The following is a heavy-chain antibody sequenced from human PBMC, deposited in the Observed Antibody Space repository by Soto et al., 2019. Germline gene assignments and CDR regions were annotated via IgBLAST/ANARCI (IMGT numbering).Heavy chain of an antibody. D-gene: IGHD1-26*01. CDR3: AQDRVQSNNVWDPLDI. Sequence: HPGGSLRLSCAASGFTFSSFGMHWVRQAPGKGLEWVSLIWYDGSKKSYGDSVKGRFTISRDNSRNTVYLQMNSLRADDTAVYYCAQDRVQSNNVWDPLDIWGQGTMVTVSS. CDR2: IWYDGSKK. CDR1: GFTFSSFG. J-gene: IGHJ3*02. V-gene: IGHV3-33*06.